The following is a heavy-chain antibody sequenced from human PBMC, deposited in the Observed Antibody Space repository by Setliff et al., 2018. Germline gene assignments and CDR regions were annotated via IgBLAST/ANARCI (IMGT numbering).Heavy chain of an antibody. Sequence: PSETLSLTCAVYGGSFSGYYWNWIRQAPGKGLEWIGSTYYNGDAYYNPSLKSRVTMSVDTSRNQFSLKLSSVTAADTAVYYCARHVGSRGRGYNYYYYYMDVWGKGTTVTVSS. CDR3: ARHVGSRGRGYNYYYYYMDV. CDR1: GGSFSGYY. J-gene: IGHJ6*03. CDR2: TYYNGDA. V-gene: IGHV4-34*01. D-gene: IGHD3-10*01.